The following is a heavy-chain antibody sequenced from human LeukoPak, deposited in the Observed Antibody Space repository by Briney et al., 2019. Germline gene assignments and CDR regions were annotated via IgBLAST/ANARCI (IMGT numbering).Heavy chain of an antibody. Sequence: GRSLRLSCAASGFSFSSHWVHWVRQAPGKGLVWVSRISDDGSYTSNVDSVKGRFTISRDNVNDMLYLHMNSLRAEDTAVYYCASFGISWRSSYWGQGTLVTVSS. V-gene: IGHV3-74*01. CDR3: ASFGISWRSSY. CDR1: GFSFSSHW. J-gene: IGHJ4*02. D-gene: IGHD2-21*01. CDR2: ISDDGSYT.